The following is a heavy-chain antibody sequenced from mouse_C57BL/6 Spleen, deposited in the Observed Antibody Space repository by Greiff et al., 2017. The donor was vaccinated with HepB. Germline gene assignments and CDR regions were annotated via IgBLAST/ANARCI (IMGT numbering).Heavy chain of an antibody. V-gene: IGHV2-6*01. Sequence: VKLQESGPGLVAPSQSLSITCTVSGFSLTSYGVDWVRQSPGKGLEWLGVIWGVGSTNYNSALKSRLSISKDNSKSQVFLKMNSLQTDDTAMYYCARYYEGAMDYWGQGTSVTVSS. CDR2: IWGVGST. D-gene: IGHD2-4*01. CDR1: GFSLTSYG. CDR3: ARYYEGAMDY. J-gene: IGHJ4*01.